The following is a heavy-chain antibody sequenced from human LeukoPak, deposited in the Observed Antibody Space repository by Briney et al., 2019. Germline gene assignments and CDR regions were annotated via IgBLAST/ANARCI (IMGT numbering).Heavy chain of an antibody. D-gene: IGHD1-26*01. J-gene: IGHJ4*02. CDR2: ISYDGSNK. V-gene: IGHV3-30*03. Sequence: GGSLRLSCAASGFTFNSYGMHWVRQAPGKGLKWVAVISYDGSNKYYADSVKGRFTISRDNSKNTLYLQMNSLRAEDTAVYYCARDRVGATGYFDYWGQGTLVTVSS. CDR1: GFTFNSYG. CDR3: ARDRVGATGYFDY.